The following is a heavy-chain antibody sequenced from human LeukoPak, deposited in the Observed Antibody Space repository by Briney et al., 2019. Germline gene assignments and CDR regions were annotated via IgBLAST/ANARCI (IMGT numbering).Heavy chain of an antibody. CDR2: ISGYQGST. CDR1: GYTFTNYG. V-gene: IGHV1-18*01. D-gene: IGHD3-16*01. Sequence: ASVKVSCKASGYTFTNYGITWVRQAPGQGLEWMGWISGYQGSTKYAQNLQGRVTMTTDTSTSTAYMELRNLKSDDTAVYYCAREDPGGAFDVWGRGTMVTVSS. CDR3: AREDPGGAFDV. J-gene: IGHJ3*01.